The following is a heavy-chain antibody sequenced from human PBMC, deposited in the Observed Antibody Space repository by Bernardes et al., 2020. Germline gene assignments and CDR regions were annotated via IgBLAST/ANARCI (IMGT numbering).Heavy chain of an antibody. CDR1: GFSLSTSGVG. J-gene: IGHJ4*02. D-gene: IGHD3-3*01. CDR2: IYWDDDK. V-gene: IGHV2-5*02. Sequence: SAPTLVKPTQTLTLTCTFSGFSLSTSGVGVGWIRQPPGKALEWLALIYWDDDKRYSPSLKSRLTITKDTSKNQVVLSMTNVDPVDTATYFCAHPRGYYYDFWGRGTLVTVSS. CDR3: AHPRGYYYDF.